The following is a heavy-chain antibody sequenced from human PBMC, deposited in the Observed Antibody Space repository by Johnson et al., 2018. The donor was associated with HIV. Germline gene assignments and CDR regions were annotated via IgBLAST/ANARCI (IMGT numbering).Heavy chain of an antibody. CDR3: ATPQGWSTLDAFDI. J-gene: IGHJ3*02. CDR1: GFTFSSCA. D-gene: IGHD2-15*01. CDR2: ISYDGSNK. V-gene: IGHV3-30-3*01. Sequence: QMLLVESGGGVVQPEGSLRLSCAASGFTFSSCAMHWVRQAPGKGLEWVAVISYDGSNKYYADSVKGRYPLSSAHSNNTLYGQMNSLRAEATAVYYCATPQGWSTLDAFDIWGQGTMVTVSS.